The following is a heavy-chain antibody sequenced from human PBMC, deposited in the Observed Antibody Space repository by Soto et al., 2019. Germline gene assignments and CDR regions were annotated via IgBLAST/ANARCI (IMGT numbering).Heavy chain of an antibody. CDR3: ARTGYSYGSYYGMDV. Sequence: SVKVSCKASGGTFSSYTISWVRQAPGQGLEWMGRIIPILGIANYAQKFQGRVTITADKSTSTAYMELSSLRSEDTAVYYCARTGYSYGSYYGMDVWGQRTTVTVSS. J-gene: IGHJ6*02. D-gene: IGHD5-18*01. CDR1: GGTFSSYT. V-gene: IGHV1-69*02. CDR2: IIPILGIA.